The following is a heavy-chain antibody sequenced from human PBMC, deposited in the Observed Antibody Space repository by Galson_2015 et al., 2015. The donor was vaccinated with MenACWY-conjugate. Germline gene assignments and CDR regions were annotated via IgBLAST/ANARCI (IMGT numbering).Heavy chain of an antibody. CDR2: IYHRGST. Sequence: ATLSLTCAVSDVSISTNNWWTWVRQPPGRGLEWIGEIYHRGSTNFHPSLKSRVTISVDKHNNQFSLRLSSVTAADTAVYYCARAPGVADDRYYESWGQGILVAVSS. V-gene: IGHV4-4*02. D-gene: IGHD6-19*01. CDR1: DVSISTNNW. CDR3: ARAPGVADDRYYES. J-gene: IGHJ4*02.